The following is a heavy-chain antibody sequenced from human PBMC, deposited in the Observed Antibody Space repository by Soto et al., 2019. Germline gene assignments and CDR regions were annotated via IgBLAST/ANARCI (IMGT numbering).Heavy chain of an antibody. CDR3: ARANHYYDRSDY. D-gene: IGHD3-22*01. J-gene: IGHJ4*02. CDR1: GFIFSDYY. CDR2: ISSSSSYT. Sequence: GGTLRLSCAASGFIFSDYYMSWISQAPGKGMEWVSYISSSSSYTNYADSVKGRFTISRDNATNSLYLQMNSLRAEDTAVYYCARANHYYDRSDYLGQGTLVTVST. V-gene: IGHV3-11*06.